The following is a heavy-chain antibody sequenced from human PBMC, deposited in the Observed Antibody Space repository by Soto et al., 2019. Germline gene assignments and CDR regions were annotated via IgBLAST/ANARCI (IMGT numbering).Heavy chain of an antibody. V-gene: IGHV1-18*01. CDR2: INTYNGNT. CDR1: GYTFTRYG. CDR3: AMVGVYVTPSPQDV. Sequence: QVQLVQSGAEVKNPGASVKVSCKASGYTFTRYGIGWARQAPGQGLEWMGWINTYNGNTNYAQNVQGRVTLTTDTSTSTAYMEQRSLRSNDTAIYYCAMVGVYVTPSPQDVWGQGTTVIFSS. J-gene: IGHJ6*02. D-gene: IGHD2-15*01.